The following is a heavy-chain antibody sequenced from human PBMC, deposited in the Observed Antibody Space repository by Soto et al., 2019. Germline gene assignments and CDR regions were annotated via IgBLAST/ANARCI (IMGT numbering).Heavy chain of an antibody. V-gene: IGHV4-59*01. CDR3: ARGGGYDFRSSQAPPIDV. Sequence: QVQLQESGPGLVKPSETLSLTYNVSGGSISDFYWSWIRQSPGKRLEWIGYLYYTGSTNYNPALKSRVTISLDTSKNQFSLKVRSVTAADTAVYYCARGGGYDFRSSQAPPIDVWGQGTTVTVSS. J-gene: IGHJ6*02. D-gene: IGHD3-3*01. CDR1: GGSISDFY. CDR2: LYYTGST.